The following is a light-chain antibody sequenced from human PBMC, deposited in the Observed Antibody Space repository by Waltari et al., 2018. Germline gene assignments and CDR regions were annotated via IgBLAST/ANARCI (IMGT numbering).Light chain of an antibody. V-gene: IGKV3-11*01. CDR3: QQRNSWPRT. Sequence: EIFLTQSPATLSVSAGERAALSCRASQIIGTSLAWYQHRTGQAPRLLIYDASKRAVGIPARFSGSGSGTDFTLTIDTLEPEDFAVYYCQQRNSWPRTFGQGTKVEI. CDR1: QIIGTS. CDR2: DAS. J-gene: IGKJ1*01.